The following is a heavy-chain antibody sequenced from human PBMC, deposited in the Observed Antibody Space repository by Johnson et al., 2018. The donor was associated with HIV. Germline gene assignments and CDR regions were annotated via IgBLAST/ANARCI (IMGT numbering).Heavy chain of an antibody. CDR2: IYSGGST. J-gene: IGHJ3*02. CDR1: GFTFSDYY. Sequence: VQLVESGGGLVKPGGSLRLSCAASGFTFSDYYMSWIRQAPGKGLEWVSVIYSGGSTYYADSVKGRFTISRDNSKNTLYLQMNSLRAEDTAVYYCARDSETYGMDAFDIWGQGTMVTVSS. D-gene: IGHD4-17*01. V-gene: IGHV3-66*01. CDR3: ARDSETYGMDAFDI.